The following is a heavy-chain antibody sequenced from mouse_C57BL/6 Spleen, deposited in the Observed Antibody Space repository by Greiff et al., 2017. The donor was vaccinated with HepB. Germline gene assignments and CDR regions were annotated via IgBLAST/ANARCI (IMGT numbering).Heavy chain of an antibody. CDR3: TRSDPFAY. CDR1: GYTFTSYW. CDR2: IDPGNSDT. J-gene: IGHJ3*01. V-gene: IGHV1-5*01. Sequence: VQLQQSGTVLARPGASVKMSCKTSGYTFTSYWMHWVKQRPGQGLEWIGAIDPGNSDTSYNQKFKGKAKLTAVTSASTAYMELSSLTNEDSAVYYCTRSDPFAYWGQGTLVTVSA.